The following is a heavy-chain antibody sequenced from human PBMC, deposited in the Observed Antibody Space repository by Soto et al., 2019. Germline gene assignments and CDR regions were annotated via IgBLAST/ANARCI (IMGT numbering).Heavy chain of an antibody. CDR2: INHSGST. CDR3: ARQRYSGFSYFDY. CDR1: GGAFSGYY. D-gene: IGHD6-19*01. J-gene: IGHJ4*02. V-gene: IGHV4-34*01. Sequence: SETLSLTCAVYGGAFSGYYWSWIRQPPGKGLEWIGYINHSGSTNYNPSLKSRVTISLDTSKNQFSLKLTSVTAADTAVYYCARQRYSGFSYFDYWGQGALVTVSS.